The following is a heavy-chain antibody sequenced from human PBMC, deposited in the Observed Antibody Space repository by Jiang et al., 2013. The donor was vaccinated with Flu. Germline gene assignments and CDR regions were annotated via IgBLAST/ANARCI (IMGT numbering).Heavy chain of an antibody. V-gene: IGHV4-39*01. Sequence: GSGLVKPSETLSLTCTVSGGSISSSSYYWGWIRQPPGKGLEWIGSIYYSGSTYYNPSLKSRVTISVDTSKNQFSLKLSSVTAADTAVYYCARPRYGQPFSPLDVWGQGTTVTVSS. CDR1: GGSISSSSYY. CDR2: IYYSGST. D-gene: IGHD3-3*02. J-gene: IGHJ6*02. CDR3: ARPRYGQPFSPLDV.